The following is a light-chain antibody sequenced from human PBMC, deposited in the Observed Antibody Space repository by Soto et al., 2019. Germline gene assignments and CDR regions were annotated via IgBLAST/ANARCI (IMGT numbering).Light chain of an antibody. J-gene: IGKJ1*01. CDR2: DAS. CDR3: QRYNSFSS. V-gene: IGKV1-5*01. Sequence: DIQMTQSPSTLSASVGDRVTITCRASQSISSWLAWYQQKPGKAPKLLIYDASSLESGVPSRFSGSGSGTEFTLTISSLQPDDFATYYCQRYNSFSSFGQGTKVEI. CDR1: QSISSW.